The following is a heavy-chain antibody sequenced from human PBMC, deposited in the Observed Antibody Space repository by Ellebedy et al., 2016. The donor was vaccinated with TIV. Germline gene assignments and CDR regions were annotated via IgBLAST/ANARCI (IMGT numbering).Heavy chain of an antibody. Sequence: GESLKISXAASGFTFSSYAMSWLRQAPGRGLEWVSAISGSGGDTYYADSVKGRFTISRDNSRNTLYLQMNSLRDEDSAVYYCAKDNLVAAGTNWFDTWGQGALVTVSS. V-gene: IGHV3-23*01. CDR1: GFTFSSYA. D-gene: IGHD6-13*01. J-gene: IGHJ5*02. CDR2: ISGSGGDT. CDR3: AKDNLVAAGTNWFDT.